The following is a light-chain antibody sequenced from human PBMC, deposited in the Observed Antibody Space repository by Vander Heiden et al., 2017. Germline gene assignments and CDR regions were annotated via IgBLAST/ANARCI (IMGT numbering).Light chain of an antibody. CDR2: GNN. CDR1: GSNIGSGYD. Sequence: QSVLTQPPSVSGAPGQRVTISCTGSGSNIGSGYDVHWYQQLPGTAPILLSYGNNNRPSGVPDRFAASKSGTSASTAITRLQAEDEAYYYCPRYDSSLRVVFGGGTKLTVL. CDR3: PRYDSSLRVV. V-gene: IGLV1-40*01. J-gene: IGLJ3*02.